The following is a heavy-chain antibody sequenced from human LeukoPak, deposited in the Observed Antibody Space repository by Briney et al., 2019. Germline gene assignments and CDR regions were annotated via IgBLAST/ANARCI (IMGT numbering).Heavy chain of an antibody. V-gene: IGHV1-24*01. CDR3: ASDRYYYDSSGYRRAFDI. CDR2: FDPEDGET. Sequence: ASVKVSCKVSGYTLTELSMHWVRQAPRKGLEWMGGFDPEDGETIYAQKFQGRVTMTEDTSTDTAYMELSSLRSEDTAVYYCASDRYYYDSSGYRRAFDIWGQGTMVTVSS. CDR1: GYTLTELS. D-gene: IGHD3-22*01. J-gene: IGHJ3*02.